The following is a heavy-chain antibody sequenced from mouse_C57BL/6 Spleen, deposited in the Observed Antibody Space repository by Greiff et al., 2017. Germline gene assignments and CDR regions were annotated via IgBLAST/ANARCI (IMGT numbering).Heavy chain of an antibody. V-gene: IGHV1-50*01. CDR2: IDPSDSYT. CDR3: ARAHLLRYLDY. CDR1: GYTFTSYW. J-gene: IGHJ2*01. Sequence: QVQLQQSGAELVKPGASVKLSCKASGYTFTSYWMQWVKQRPGQGLEWIGEIDPSDSYTNYNQKFKGKATLTVDTSSSTAYMQLSSLTSEDSAVYYCARAHLLRYLDYWGQGTTLTVSS. D-gene: IGHD1-1*01.